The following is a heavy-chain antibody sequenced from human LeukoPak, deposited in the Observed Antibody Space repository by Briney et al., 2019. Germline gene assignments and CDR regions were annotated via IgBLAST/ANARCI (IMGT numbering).Heavy chain of an antibody. CDR3: ARGLKGSGSYYPYYYYYMDV. J-gene: IGHJ6*03. CDR2: IYFIGST. D-gene: IGHD3-10*01. CDR1: GDSISSNSYY. V-gene: IGHV4-39*07. Sequence: SETLSLTCTVSGDSISSNSYYWGWIRQPPGKGLEWIGSIYFIGSTYYNPSLQNRVTISVDTSKNQFSLKLSSVTAADTAVYYCARGLKGSGSYYPYYYYYMDVWGKGTTVTISS.